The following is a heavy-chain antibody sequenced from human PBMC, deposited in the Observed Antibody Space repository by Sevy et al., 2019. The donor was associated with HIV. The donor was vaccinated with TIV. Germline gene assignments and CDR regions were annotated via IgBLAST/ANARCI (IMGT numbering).Heavy chain of an antibody. V-gene: IGHV3-73*01. Sequence: GGSLRLSCAASGFTFSGSAMHWVRQASGKGLEWVGRIRSKANSYATAYAASVKGRFTISRDDSKNTAYLQMNSLKTEDTAVYYCTSRGFITSYYYYMDVWGKGTTVTVSS. CDR2: IRSKANSYAT. CDR1: GFTFSGSA. J-gene: IGHJ6*03. CDR3: TSRGFITSYYYYMDV. D-gene: IGHD3-22*01.